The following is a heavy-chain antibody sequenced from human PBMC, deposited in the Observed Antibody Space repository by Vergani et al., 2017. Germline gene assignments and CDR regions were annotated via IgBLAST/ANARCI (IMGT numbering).Heavy chain of an antibody. V-gene: IGHV1-46*03. J-gene: IGHJ4*02. CDR3: ARENYGGNSFSIADLDY. CDR1: ASTFTSYY. Sequence: QVQLVQSGAEVKKPGAPFKVSCNPFASTFTSYYIHWVRQPPGQGLVCMGIINPSGGSTSYAQKFQGRVTMTRDTSTSTVYMELSSLRSEDTAVYYCARENYGGNSFSIADLDYWGQGTLVTVSS. D-gene: IGHD4-23*01. CDR2: INPSGGST.